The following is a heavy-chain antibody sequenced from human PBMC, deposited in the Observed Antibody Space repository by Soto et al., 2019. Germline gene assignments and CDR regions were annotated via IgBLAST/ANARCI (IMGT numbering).Heavy chain of an antibody. D-gene: IGHD3-10*02. CDR2: VSPTGDTV. Sequence: VQVVASGGGLVQPGRSLRLSCAVSGFRFEQYVMHWVRQAPGKGLECVSTVSPTGDTVAYAEAVEGRFTVSRDNAKNPLYLQMCTLRGRDTAFYYCLKDAPKCSIDDWGQGTLFTVSS. CDR3: LKDAPKCSIDD. V-gene: IGHV3-9*01. CDR1: GFRFEQYV. J-gene: IGHJ4*02.